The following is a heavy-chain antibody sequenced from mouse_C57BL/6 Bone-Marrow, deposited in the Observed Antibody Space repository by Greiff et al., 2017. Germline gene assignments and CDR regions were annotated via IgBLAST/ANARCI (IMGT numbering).Heavy chain of an antibody. V-gene: IGHV6-6*01. CDR1: GFTFSDAW. CDR3: TAYYSNYVRAMDY. CDR2: ISNKANNPAT. J-gene: IGHJ4*01. Sequence: EVKLMESGGGLVQPGGSMKLSCAASGFTFSDAWMDWVRQSPEKGLEWVAEISNKANNPATYHAESVKGRFTISRDDSKSSVYLQMNSIRAEDTGVYYCTAYYSNYVRAMDYWGQGTSVTVSS. D-gene: IGHD2-5*01.